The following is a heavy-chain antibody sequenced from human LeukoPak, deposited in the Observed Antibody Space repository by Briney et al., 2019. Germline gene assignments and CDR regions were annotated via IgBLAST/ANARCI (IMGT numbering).Heavy chain of an antibody. CDR2: ISSNGCTT. D-gene: IGHD2-21*02. CDR1: GFTFSSYA. V-gene: IGHV3-64*01. J-gene: IGHJ4*02. Sequence: GGSLRLSCAASGFTFSSYALLWVRQAPAKGLEYVSAISSNGCTTFYANYVKGRFTISRDNSKNTLYLQMGSLRAEDMAVYYCARLAYCGGDCYSPYYFDYWGQGTLVTVSS. CDR3: ARLAYCGGDCYSPYYFDY.